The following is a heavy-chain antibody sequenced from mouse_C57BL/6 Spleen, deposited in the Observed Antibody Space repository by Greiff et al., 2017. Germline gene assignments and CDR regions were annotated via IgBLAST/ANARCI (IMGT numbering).Heavy chain of an antibody. D-gene: IGHD2-4*01. CDR2: INPYNGDT. J-gene: IGHJ4*01. V-gene: IGHV1-20*01. Sequence: EVQLQQSGPELVKPGDSVKISCKASGYSFTGYFMNWVMQSHGKSLEWIGRINPYNGDTFYNQKFKGKATLTVDKSSSTAHMELRSLTSEDSAVYYCAREGTVDYDSDYYAMDYWGQGTSVTVSS. CDR3: AREGTVDYDSDYYAMDY. CDR1: GYSFTGYF.